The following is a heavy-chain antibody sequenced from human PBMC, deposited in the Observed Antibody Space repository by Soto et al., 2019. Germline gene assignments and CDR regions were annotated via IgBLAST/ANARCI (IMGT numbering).Heavy chain of an antibody. CDR2: IIPIFGTA. D-gene: IGHD6-6*01. J-gene: IGHJ5*02. CDR1: GGTFSSYA. CDR3: ARVGSSIAARYWFDP. Sequence: SVKVSCKASGGTFSSYAISWVRQAPGQGLEWMGGIIPIFGTANYAQKFQGRVTITADESTSTAYMELSSLRSEDTAVYYCARVGSSIAARYWFDPWGQGTLVTVS. V-gene: IGHV1-69*13.